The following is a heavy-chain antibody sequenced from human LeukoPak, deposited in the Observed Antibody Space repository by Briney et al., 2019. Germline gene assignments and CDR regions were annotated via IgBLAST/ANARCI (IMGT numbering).Heavy chain of an antibody. V-gene: IGHV4-34*01. Sequence: PSETLSLTCAVYGESLNSYYWSWVRQPPGEGLEWIGEIYESGTTKYNPPLKSRVTISMVPSKQQFSLSLNSVTAADTAVYYCARGAWATRLGSRGLGTPVIVSS. J-gene: IGHJ4*02. CDR2: IYESGTT. D-gene: IGHD2-15*01. CDR1: GESLNSYY. CDR3: ARGAWATRLGS.